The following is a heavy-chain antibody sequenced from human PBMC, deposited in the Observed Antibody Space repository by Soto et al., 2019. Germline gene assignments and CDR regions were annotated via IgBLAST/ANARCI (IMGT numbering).Heavy chain of an antibody. Sequence: QVQLQQWGAGLLKPSETLSLTSAVYGGSFSGYYWSWIRQPPGKGLEWIGEINHSGSTNYNPSLKSRVTISVDTSKNQFSLKLSSVTAADTAVYYWARGFGDYYYYGMDVWGQGTTVTVSS. J-gene: IGHJ6*02. V-gene: IGHV4-34*01. D-gene: IGHD3-16*01. CDR1: GGSFSGYY. CDR3: ARGFGDYYYYGMDV. CDR2: INHSGST.